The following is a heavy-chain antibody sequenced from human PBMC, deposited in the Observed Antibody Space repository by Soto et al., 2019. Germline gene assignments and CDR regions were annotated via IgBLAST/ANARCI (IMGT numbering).Heavy chain of an antibody. CDR3: ARQTRAPES. CDR1: GFTFSSYW. V-gene: IGHV3-7*03. Sequence: EVQLVESGGGLVQPGGSLRLSCAASGFTFSSYWMTWVRQAPGKGLECVANIKQDGSDKYYVDSVKGRFTISRDNAKNSLYLQMNSRRGEDTAVYYCARQTRAPESWGQGTLVTVSS. D-gene: IGHD3-10*01. J-gene: IGHJ4*02. CDR2: IKQDGSDK.